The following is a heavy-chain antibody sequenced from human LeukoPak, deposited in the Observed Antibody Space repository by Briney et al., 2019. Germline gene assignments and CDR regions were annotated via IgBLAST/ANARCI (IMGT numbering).Heavy chain of an antibody. J-gene: IGHJ4*02. Sequence: GGSLRLSCAASGFTFSSYAMHWVRQPPAKGLVWGTVISYDGSNKYYADSVKGRFTISRDNSKNTLYLQMNSLRAEDTAVYYCARDTMYYFDYWGQGTLVTVSS. CDR2: ISYDGSNK. CDR1: GFTFSSYA. D-gene: IGHD3-10*02. V-gene: IGHV3-30-3*01. CDR3: ARDTMYYFDY.